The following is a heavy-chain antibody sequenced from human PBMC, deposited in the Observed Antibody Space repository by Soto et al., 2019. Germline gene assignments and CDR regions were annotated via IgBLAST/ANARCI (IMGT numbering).Heavy chain of an antibody. Sequence: PGGSLRLSCAASGFTFSSYGMHWVRQAPGKGLEWVAVIWYDGSNKYYADSVKGRFTISRDNSKNTLYLQMNSLRAEDTAVYYCARDATSLRYFDWSLDYWGQGTLVTVSS. CDR2: IWYDGSNK. V-gene: IGHV3-33*01. J-gene: IGHJ4*02. CDR3: ARDATSLRYFDWSLDY. D-gene: IGHD3-9*01. CDR1: GFTFSSYG.